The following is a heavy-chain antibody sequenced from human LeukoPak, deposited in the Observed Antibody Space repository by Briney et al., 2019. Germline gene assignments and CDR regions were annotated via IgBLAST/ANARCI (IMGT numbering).Heavy chain of an antibody. CDR1: GFTFSSYS. J-gene: IGHJ4*02. V-gene: IGHV3-21*01. CDR3: ARDRVAKLAAAGLNY. CDR2: ISSSSSYI. Sequence: GGSLRLSCAASGFTFSSYSMNWVRQAPWKGLEWVSSISSSSSYIYYADSVKGRFTISRDNAKNSLYLQMNSLRAEDTAVYYCARDRVAKLAAAGLNYWGQGTLVTVSS. D-gene: IGHD6-13*01.